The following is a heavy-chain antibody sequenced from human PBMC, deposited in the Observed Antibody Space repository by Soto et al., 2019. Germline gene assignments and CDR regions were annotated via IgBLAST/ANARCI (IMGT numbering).Heavy chain of an antibody. Sequence: QGQLVQSGAEVKKPGASVKVSCKASGYTFTDYDISWVRQAPGQGLEWMGWISVDNGNTKYVESLQGRVTMTTDTSTSTAYMEVRSLRSDDTAVYYCASPSVSNYNWFDPWGQGTLVAVSS. V-gene: IGHV1-18*01. CDR1: GYTFTDYD. CDR2: ISVDNGNT. J-gene: IGHJ5*02. CDR3: ASPSVSNYNWFDP. D-gene: IGHD4-4*01.